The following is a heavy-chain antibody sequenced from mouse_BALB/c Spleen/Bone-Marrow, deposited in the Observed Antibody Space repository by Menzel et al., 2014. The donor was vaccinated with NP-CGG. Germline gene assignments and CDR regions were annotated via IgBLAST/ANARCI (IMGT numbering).Heavy chain of an antibody. J-gene: IGHJ2*01. CDR3: TREDTNWDFDY. D-gene: IGHD4-1*01. CDR1: GLTFSSYT. V-gene: IGHV5-6-4*01. Sequence: EVKLVESGGGLVKPGGSLKLSCAASGLTFSSYTMSWVRQTPEKRLEWVATISSGGSYTYYPDSVKGRFTISRDNAKNTLYLQMSSLKSEDTAMYYCTREDTNWDFDYWGQGTTLTVSS. CDR2: ISSGGSYT.